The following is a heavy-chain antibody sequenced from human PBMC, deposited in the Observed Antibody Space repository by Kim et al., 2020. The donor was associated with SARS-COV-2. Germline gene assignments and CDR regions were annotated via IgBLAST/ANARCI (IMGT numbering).Heavy chain of an antibody. J-gene: IGHJ4*02. CDR3: ARDQGEVGLRSFDS. V-gene: IGHV4-4*02. CDR2: IYHTEST. CDR1: GASISTPKW. Sequence: SETLSLTCAVSGASISTPKWWTWVRQPPGKGLELIREIYHTESTNYNPSLKSRVTMSIDKSKNQFSLNLYSMTAADTAVYYCARDQGEVGLRSFDSWGQGTLVTVSS. D-gene: IGHD3-16*01.